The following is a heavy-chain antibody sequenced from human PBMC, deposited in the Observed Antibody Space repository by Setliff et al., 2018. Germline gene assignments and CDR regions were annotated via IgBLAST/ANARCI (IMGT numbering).Heavy chain of an antibody. CDR1: GGSFSGYF. CDR2: VNDSGSA. D-gene: IGHD3-10*01. CDR3: ARGRYYGSGSYSL. V-gene: IGHV4-34*01. J-gene: IGHJ4*02. Sequence: KPSETLSLTCDVFGGSFSGYFWAWIRQSPGKGLEWIGDVNDSGSANYKPSLKSRLTISRDTSKNQLSLNLSSVTAADTAVYYCARGRYYGSGSYSLWGQGTLVTV.